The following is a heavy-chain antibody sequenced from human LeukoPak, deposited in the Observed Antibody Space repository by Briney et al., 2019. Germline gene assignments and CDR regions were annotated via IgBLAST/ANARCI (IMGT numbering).Heavy chain of an antibody. J-gene: IGHJ4*02. CDR2: IWYDGSNK. V-gene: IGHV3-33*01. CDR1: GFTFSSYG. CDR3: ARDRDSYGYGLYYFDY. D-gene: IGHD5-18*01. Sequence: GGSLRLSRAASGFTFSSYGMHWVRQAPGKGLEWVAVIWYDGSNKYYADSVKGRFTISRDNSKNTLYLQMNSLRAEDTAVYYCARDRDSYGYGLYYFDYWGQGTLVTVSS.